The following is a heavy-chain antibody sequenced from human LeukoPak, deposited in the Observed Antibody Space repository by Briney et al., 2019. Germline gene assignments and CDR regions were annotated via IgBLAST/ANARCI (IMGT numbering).Heavy chain of an antibody. CDR1: GCTFTIYG. Sequence: GSVKVSCNASGCTFTIYGISWVRQAPGQGLEWMGWISDYNGNTNYTQKLQGRVTMTTDTSTSTAYMELRSQRSDDTAVYYCAKEGRRVRGVTVFDYWGQGTLVTVSS. V-gene: IGHV1-18*01. CDR3: AKEGRRVRGVTVFDY. CDR2: ISDYNGNT. J-gene: IGHJ4*02. D-gene: IGHD3-10*01.